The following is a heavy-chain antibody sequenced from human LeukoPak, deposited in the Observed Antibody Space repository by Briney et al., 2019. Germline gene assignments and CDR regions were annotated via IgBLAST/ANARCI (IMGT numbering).Heavy chain of an antibody. J-gene: IGHJ4*02. CDR2: INPNRGGT. CDR1: GYTFTGYY. V-gene: IGHV1-2*02. CDR3: ARGPFWGGYLFDY. D-gene: IGHD3-3*01. Sequence: ASVKVSCKASGYTFTGYYMHWVRQAPGQGLEWMGWINPNRGGTNYAQKFQGRVTMTRDTSISTAYMELSRLRSDDTAVYYCARGPFWGGYLFDYWGQGTLVTVSS.